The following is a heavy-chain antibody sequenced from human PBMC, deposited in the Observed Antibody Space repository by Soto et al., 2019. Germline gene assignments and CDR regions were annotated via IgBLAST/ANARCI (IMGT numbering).Heavy chain of an antibody. CDR2: IYYSGST. J-gene: IGHJ5*02. D-gene: IGHD2-2*01. CDR1: GGSISSGGYY. Sequence: PSETLSLTCTVSGGSISSGGYYLSWIRQHPGKGLEWIGYIYYSGSTYYNPSLKSRVTISVDTSKNQFSLKLSSVTAADTAVYYCARDGADKVVPAAMGWFDPWGQGTLVTVSS. CDR3: ARDGADKVVPAAMGWFDP. V-gene: IGHV4-31*03.